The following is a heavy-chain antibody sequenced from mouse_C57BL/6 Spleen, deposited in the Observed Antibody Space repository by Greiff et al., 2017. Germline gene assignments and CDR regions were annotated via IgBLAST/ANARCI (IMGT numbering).Heavy chain of an antibody. J-gene: IGHJ3*01. CDR3: ARVYSNYAWFAY. Sequence: VQLQQPGAELVMPGASVKLSCKASGYTFTSYWMHWVKQRPGQGLEWIGEIDPSDSYTNYNQKFKGKSTLTVDKSSSTAYMQLSSLTSEDSAVYYCARVYSNYAWFAYWGQGTLVTVSA. D-gene: IGHD2-5*01. CDR1: GYTFTSYW. V-gene: IGHV1-69*01. CDR2: IDPSDSYT.